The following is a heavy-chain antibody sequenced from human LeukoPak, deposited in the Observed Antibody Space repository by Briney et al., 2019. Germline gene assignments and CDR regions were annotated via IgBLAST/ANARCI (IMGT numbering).Heavy chain of an antibody. Sequence: SETLSLTCTVSGGSISSYYWSWIRQPPGKGLEWIGYIYTSGSTNYNPSLKSRVTISVDTSKNQFSLKLSSVTAADTAVYYCARVIRNYDFWSSSYYMDVWGKGTTVNVSS. CDR1: GGSISSYY. J-gene: IGHJ6*03. CDR3: ARVIRNYDFWSSSYYMDV. CDR2: IYTSGST. V-gene: IGHV4-4*09. D-gene: IGHD3-3*01.